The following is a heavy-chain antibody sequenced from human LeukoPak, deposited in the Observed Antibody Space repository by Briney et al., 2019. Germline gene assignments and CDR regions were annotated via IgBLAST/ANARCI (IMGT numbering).Heavy chain of an antibody. D-gene: IGHD1-26*01. J-gene: IGHJ2*01. V-gene: IGHV3-30-3*01. CDR2: ISYDGSNK. CDR3: ARITSGSYFLGLWYFDL. CDR1: GFTFSSYA. Sequence: PGGSLRLSCAASGFTFSSYAMHWVRQAPGKGLEWVAVISYDGSNKYYADSVKGRFTISRDNSKNTLYLQMNSLRAEDTAVYYCARITSGSYFLGLWYFDLWGRGTLVTVSS.